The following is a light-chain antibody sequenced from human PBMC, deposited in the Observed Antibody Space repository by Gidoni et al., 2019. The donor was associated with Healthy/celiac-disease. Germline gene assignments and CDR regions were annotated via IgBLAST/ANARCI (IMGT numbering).Light chain of an antibody. V-gene: IGLV9-49*01. CDR1: SGYSNYK. CDR2: VGTGGIVG. Sequence: QPVLTQPPSASASLGASVTLTCPLSSGYSNYKVDWYQQRPGKGPRFVMRVGTGGIVGSKGDGIPDRFSVLGSGLNRYLTIKNIQEEDESDYHCGADHGSLVFGGGTKLTVL. J-gene: IGLJ2*01. CDR3: GADHGSLV.